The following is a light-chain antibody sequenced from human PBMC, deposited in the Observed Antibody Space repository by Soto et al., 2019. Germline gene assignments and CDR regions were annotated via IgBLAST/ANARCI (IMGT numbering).Light chain of an antibody. CDR3: QQHGTSPYT. CDR2: GAS. V-gene: IGKV3-20*01. J-gene: IGKJ2*01. CDR1: QSLRSSH. Sequence: PGDRATLSCWASQSLRSSHLAWYQRKPGQAPRLLMFGASRRATGIPDRFNGSGSGTDFILTISRLEPEDVAVYYCQQHGTSPYTLGQGTVLEIK.